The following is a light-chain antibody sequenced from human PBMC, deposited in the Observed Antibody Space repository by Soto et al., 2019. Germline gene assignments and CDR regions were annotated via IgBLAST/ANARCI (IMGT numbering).Light chain of an antibody. CDR2: INS. J-gene: IGLJ2*01. V-gene: IGLV1-40*01. Sequence: QAMVTQPPSVSGAPGQRVTISCTGSSSNIGAGYDVHWYQQLPGTAPKLLIYINSNRPSGVPDRFSGSKSGTSASLAITGLHAEDDADYSSQSYHSSLSAQGVFGGGTKVTVL. CDR3: QSYHSSLSAQGV. CDR1: SSNIGAGYD.